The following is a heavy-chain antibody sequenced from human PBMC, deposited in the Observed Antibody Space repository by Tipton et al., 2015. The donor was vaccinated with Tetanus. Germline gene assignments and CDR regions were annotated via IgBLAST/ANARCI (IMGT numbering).Heavy chain of an antibody. CDR3: AEEGSFALVNALEM. CDR1: GFTFSSYA. J-gene: IGHJ4*03. V-gene: IGHV3-23*01. Sequence: SLRLSCAASGFTFSSYAMNWVRQAPGKGLEWVSDIYRGGGSTHYADSVKGRFTISRDNSKNTVYLQMNSLRVGDTALYYCAEEGSFALVNALEMWGPRALVAVS. D-gene: IGHD3-16*01. CDR2: IYRGGGST.